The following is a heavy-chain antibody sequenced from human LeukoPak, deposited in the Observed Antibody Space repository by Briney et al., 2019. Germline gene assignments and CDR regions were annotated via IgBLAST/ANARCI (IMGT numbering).Heavy chain of an antibody. D-gene: IGHD2-21*01. Sequence: GGSLRLSCAASGFAFDDYGMSWVRQAPGRGLEWVSGISAGGSTTFYADSVRGRFTISRDNSKNTLFLQMNSLRAEDAALYYCAKGTISVLDYWGQGTLVT. J-gene: IGHJ4*02. V-gene: IGHV3-23*01. CDR1: GFAFDDYG. CDR2: ISAGGSTT. CDR3: AKGTISVLDY.